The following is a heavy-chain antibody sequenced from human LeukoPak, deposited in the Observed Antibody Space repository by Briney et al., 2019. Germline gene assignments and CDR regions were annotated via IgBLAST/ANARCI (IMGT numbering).Heavy chain of an antibody. CDR2: IYPGDSDT. CDR3: ARHAYCSGGSCRSDY. V-gene: IGHV5-51*01. Sequence: GESLKISCKGSGYSFTSYWIGWVRQMPGKGLEWMGIIYPGDSDTRYSPSFQGQVTISADKSISTAYLQWSSLKASDTAMYYCARHAYCSGGSCRSDYXXXGXLXTVSS. CDR1: GYSFTSYW. D-gene: IGHD2-15*01. J-gene: IGHJ4*02.